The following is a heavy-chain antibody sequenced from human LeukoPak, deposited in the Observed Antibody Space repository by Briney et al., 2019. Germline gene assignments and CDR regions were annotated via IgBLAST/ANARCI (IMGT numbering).Heavy chain of an antibody. CDR1: GFTFSSYA. CDR3: AKGGRPRASLDYFDY. V-gene: IGHV3-23*01. Sequence: GGSLRLSCAASGFTFSSYAMSWVRQAPGKGLEWVSAISGSGGSTFYADSVKGRFTISRDNSRKTLYLQMNSLRAEDTAVYYCAKGGRPRASLDYFDYWGQGTLVTVSS. CDR2: ISGSGGST. J-gene: IGHJ4*02.